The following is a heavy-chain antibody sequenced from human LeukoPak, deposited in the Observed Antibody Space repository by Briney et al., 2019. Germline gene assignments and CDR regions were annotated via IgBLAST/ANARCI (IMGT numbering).Heavy chain of an antibody. D-gene: IGHD6-19*01. J-gene: IGHJ4*02. CDR1: GGSINSYY. CDR3: ASSRSSSGWSLIDY. Sequence: PSETLSLTCTVSGGSINSYYWSWIRQHPGKGLEWVGYIYYSGSTNYKPSLKRRVTISVDTSKNQFSLKVSSVTAADTAVYYCASSRSSSGWSLIDYWGQGALVTVSS. V-gene: IGHV4-59*01. CDR2: IYYSGST.